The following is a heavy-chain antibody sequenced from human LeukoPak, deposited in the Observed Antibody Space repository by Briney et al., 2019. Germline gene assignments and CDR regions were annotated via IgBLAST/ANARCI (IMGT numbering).Heavy chain of an antibody. CDR3: TTDTMIVVVRPFDY. J-gene: IGHJ4*02. D-gene: IGHD3-22*01. V-gene: IGHV3-15*01. Sequence: GGSLRLSCRASGFTFRNAWMSWVRQAPGKGLEWVGRIRSETDDGTTDYAAPVKGRFTISRDDSKNTLYLQMNSLKTEDTAVYYCTTDTMIVVVRPFDYWGQGTLVTVSS. CDR1: GFTFRNAW. CDR2: IRSETDDGTT.